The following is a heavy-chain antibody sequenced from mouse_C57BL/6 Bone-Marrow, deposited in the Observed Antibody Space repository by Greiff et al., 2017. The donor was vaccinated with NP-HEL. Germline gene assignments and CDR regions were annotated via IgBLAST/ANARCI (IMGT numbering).Heavy chain of an antibody. Sequence: EVQVVESGGGLVQPGGSLKLSCAASGFTFSDYYMYWVRQTPEKRLEWVAYISNGGGSTYYPDTVKGRFTISRDNAKNTLYLQLSSLKSEDTAMYYCAKQYYYGPWYCDVWGTGTTVTVSS. CDR2: ISNGGGST. CDR3: AKQYYYGPWYCDV. D-gene: IGHD1-1*01. J-gene: IGHJ1*03. V-gene: IGHV5-12*01. CDR1: GFTFSDYY.